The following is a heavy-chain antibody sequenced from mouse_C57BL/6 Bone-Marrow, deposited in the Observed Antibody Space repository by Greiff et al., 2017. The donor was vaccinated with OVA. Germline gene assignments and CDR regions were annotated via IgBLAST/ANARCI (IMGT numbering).Heavy chain of an antibody. CDR1: GFSLTSYG. CDR2: IWSGGST. D-gene: IGHD5-5*01. CDR3: ARPYLRFAY. V-gene: IGHV2-2*01. J-gene: IGHJ3*01. Sequence: VQLQESGPGLVQPSQSLSITCTVSGFSLTSYGVHWVRQSPGKGLEWLGVIWSGGSTDYNAAFISRLSISKDNSKSQVFFKMNSLKADDTAIYYCARPYLRFAYWGQGTLVTVSA.